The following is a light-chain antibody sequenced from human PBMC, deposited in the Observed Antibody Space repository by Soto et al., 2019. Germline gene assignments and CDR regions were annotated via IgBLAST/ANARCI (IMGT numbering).Light chain of an antibody. CDR1: QTVRNNY. V-gene: IGKV3D-20*02. J-gene: IGKJ4*01. CDR3: QQSYSTPRA. Sequence: EIVMTQSPATLSVSPGERATLSCRASQTVRNNYLAWYQQKPGQAPRLLIYDASSRATGIPDRFSGGGSGTDFTLTISSLQPEDFATYYCQQSYSTPRAFGGGTKVDIK. CDR2: DAS.